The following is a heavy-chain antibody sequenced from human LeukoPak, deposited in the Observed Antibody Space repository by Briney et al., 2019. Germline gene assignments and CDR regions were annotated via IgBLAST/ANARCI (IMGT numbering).Heavy chain of an antibody. CDR2: IHHSGSA. V-gene: IGHV4-31*03. CDR3: ARVAYHNRGGPQHNYVMDV. D-gene: IGHD2/OR15-2a*01. J-gene: IGHJ6*02. CDR1: GDSISSGSYC. Sequence: PSQTLSLTCTVSGDSISSGSYCWSWIRQHPGRGLEWIAYIHHSGSAYYNPSLRTRVTISVHTSKNQFSLKLRFVTAADTALYYCARVAYHNRGGPQHNYVMDVWGQGTTVTVSS.